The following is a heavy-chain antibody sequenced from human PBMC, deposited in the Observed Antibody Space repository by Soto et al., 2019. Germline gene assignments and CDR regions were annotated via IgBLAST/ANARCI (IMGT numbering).Heavy chain of an antibody. Sequence: QITLKESGPTLVKPTQTLTLTCSFSGFSLNTRGVGVGWVRQPPGKALEWLTLIYWNEDTRYSPSLKSRHTVTKDTSNNQVARTMTNMDPVDTATYYCAHLPPFADYYFDYWGQGTLVTVSS. J-gene: IGHJ4*02. CDR2: IYWNEDT. D-gene: IGHD2-21*02. V-gene: IGHV2-5*01. CDR1: GFSLNTRGVG. CDR3: AHLPPFADYYFDY.